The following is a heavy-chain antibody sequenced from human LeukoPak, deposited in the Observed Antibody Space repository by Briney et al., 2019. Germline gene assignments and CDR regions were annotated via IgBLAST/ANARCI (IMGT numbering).Heavy chain of an antibody. D-gene: IGHD2/OR15-2a*01. J-gene: IGHJ4*02. CDR3: ARGVGTTPVDY. V-gene: IGHV3-30*03. CDR2: ISYDGSNK. Sequence: GGSLRLSCAASGFTFSSYGMHWVRQAPGKGLEWVAVISYDGSNKYYADSVKGRFTISRDNAKNSLYLQMNSLRAEDTAAYYCARGVGTTPVDYWGQGTLVTVSS. CDR1: GFTFSSYG.